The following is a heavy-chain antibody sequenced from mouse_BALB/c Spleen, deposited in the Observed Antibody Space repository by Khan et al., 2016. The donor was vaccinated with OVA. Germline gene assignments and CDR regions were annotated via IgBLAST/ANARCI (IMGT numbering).Heavy chain of an antibody. J-gene: IGHJ3*01. V-gene: IGHV14-1*02. CDR1: GFNIKDYY. CDR2: NDPENGET. CDR3: TRSGYSAWFAY. Sequence: VQLKQSGAELVRPGALVKLSCKASGFNIKDYYMHWVKQRPEQGLEWIGWNDPENGETVYDPKFQGKANIPADTSSNTAYLQLSSLTSEDTAVYYCTRSGYSAWFAYWGQGTPVTVS.